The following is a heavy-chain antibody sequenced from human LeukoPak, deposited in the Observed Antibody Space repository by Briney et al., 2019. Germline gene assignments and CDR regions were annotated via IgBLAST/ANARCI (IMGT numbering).Heavy chain of an antibody. Sequence: SVKVSCKASGGTFSSYAISWVRQAPGQGLAWVGGIIPIFGTANYAQKFQGRVTITTDESTSTAYMELSSLRSEDTAVYYCARGFALDWGVNDAFDIWGQGTMVTVSS. V-gene: IGHV1-69*05. CDR1: GGTFSSYA. CDR3: ARGFALDWGVNDAFDI. D-gene: IGHD3/OR15-3a*01. J-gene: IGHJ3*02. CDR2: IIPIFGTA.